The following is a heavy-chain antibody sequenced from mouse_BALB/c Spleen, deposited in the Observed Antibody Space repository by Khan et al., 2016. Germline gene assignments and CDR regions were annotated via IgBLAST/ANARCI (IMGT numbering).Heavy chain of an antibody. D-gene: IGHD1-1*01. CDR1: GYTFTDYS. CDR3: APHDYGSGYGFDY. V-gene: IGHV9-2-1*01. Sequence: QIQLVQSGPELKKPGETVKISCKASGYTFTDYSMHWVKRAPGKGLKWMGWINTETGEPTYADDFKGRFAFSLETSASTAYLQINNRKDDDTATYFCAPHDYGSGYGFDYWGQGTTLTVSS. CDR2: INTETGEP. J-gene: IGHJ2*01.